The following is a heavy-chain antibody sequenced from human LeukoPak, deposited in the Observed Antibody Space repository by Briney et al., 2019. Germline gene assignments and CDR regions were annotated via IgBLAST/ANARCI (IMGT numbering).Heavy chain of an antibody. CDR3: ARMDGGYYYDSSGYWAATDAFDI. V-gene: IGHV4-59*01. CDR1: GGSISSYY. Sequence: SETLSLTCTVSGGSISSYYWSWIRQPPGKGLEWIGYIYYSGSTNYNPSLKSRVTISVDTSKNQFSLKLSSVTAADTAVYYCARMDGGYYYDSSGYWAATDAFDIWGQGTMVTVSS. D-gene: IGHD3-22*01. J-gene: IGHJ3*02. CDR2: IYYSGST.